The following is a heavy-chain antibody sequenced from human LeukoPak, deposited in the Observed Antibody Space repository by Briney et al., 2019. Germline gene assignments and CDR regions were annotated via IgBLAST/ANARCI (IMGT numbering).Heavy chain of an antibody. CDR2: IIPIFGTA. V-gene: IGHV1-69*13. Sequence: SVKVSCKASGGTFSSYAISWVRQAPGQGLEWMGGIIPIFGTANYAQKFQGRATITADESTSTAYMELSSLRSEDTAVYYCARSNSMVRGVIWKNWFDPWGQGTLVTVSS. J-gene: IGHJ5*02. D-gene: IGHD3-10*01. CDR3: ARSNSMVRGVIWKNWFDP. CDR1: GGTFSSYA.